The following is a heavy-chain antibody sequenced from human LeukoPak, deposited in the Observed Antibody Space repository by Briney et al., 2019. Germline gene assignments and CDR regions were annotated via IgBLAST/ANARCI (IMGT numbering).Heavy chain of an antibody. Sequence: GGSLRLSCAASGFTFSSYSMNWVRQAPGKGLEWLSYISSSSSIVYYADSVKGRFTISRDNAKNSLYLQMNSLRDEDTAVYYCAKSDTYRFDYWGQGTLVTVSS. J-gene: IGHJ4*02. V-gene: IGHV3-48*02. D-gene: IGHD2-21*02. CDR1: GFTFSSYS. CDR3: AKSDTYRFDY. CDR2: ISSSSSIV.